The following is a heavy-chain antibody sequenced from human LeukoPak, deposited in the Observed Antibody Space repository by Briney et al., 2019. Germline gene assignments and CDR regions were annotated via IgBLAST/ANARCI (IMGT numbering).Heavy chain of an antibody. J-gene: IGHJ3*02. CDR3: ARPYATIAAAGTLDAFDI. D-gene: IGHD6-13*01. V-gene: IGHV5-51*01. Sequence: GESLKISCKGSGYSFTSYWIGWVRQMPGKGLEWVGIIYPGDSDTRYSPSFQGQVTISADKSISTAYLQWSSLKASDTAMYYCARPYATIAAAGTLDAFDIWGQGTMVTVSS. CDR2: IYPGDSDT. CDR1: GYSFTSYW.